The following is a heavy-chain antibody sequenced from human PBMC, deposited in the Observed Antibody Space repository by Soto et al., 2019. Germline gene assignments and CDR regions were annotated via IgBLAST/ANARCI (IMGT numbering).Heavy chain of an antibody. CDR1: GYTFTSYG. CDR3: ARILPVVPAAYDAFDI. J-gene: IGHJ3*02. V-gene: IGHV1-18*01. D-gene: IGHD2-2*01. Sequence: QVQLVQSGAEVKKPGASVKVSCKASGYTFTSYGISWVRQAPGQGLEWMGWISAYNGNTNYAQKLQGRVTMTTDTSTSSAYMELRSLRSDDTAVYYCARILPVVPAAYDAFDIWGQGTMVTVSS. CDR2: ISAYNGNT.